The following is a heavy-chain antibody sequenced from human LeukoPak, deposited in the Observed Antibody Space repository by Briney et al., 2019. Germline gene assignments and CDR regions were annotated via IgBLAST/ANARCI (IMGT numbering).Heavy chain of an antibody. CDR3: ARGRAIDFWSGYPYFDY. J-gene: IGHJ4*02. CDR2: IYYSGST. D-gene: IGHD3-3*01. V-gene: IGHV4-39*07. CDR1: GGSISSSSYY. Sequence: SETLSLTCTVSGGSISSSSYYWGWIRQPPGKGLEWIGSIYYSGSTYYNPSLKSRVTISVDTSKNQFSLKLSSVTAADTAVYYCARGRAIDFWSGYPYFDYWGQGTLVTVSS.